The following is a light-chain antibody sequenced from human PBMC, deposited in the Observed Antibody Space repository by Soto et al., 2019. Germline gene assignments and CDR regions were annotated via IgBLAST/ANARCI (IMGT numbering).Light chain of an antibody. CDR3: QQYNNWPIT. CDR2: GAS. J-gene: IGKJ5*01. Sequence: EIVMTQSPVTLSVSPGERATLSCRASQSVRRDLAWYQQKPGQPPRLLMYGASTRATGIPARFSGSGSGTEFTLTIGSLQSEDFAVYYCQQYNNWPITFGQGTRLEIK. V-gene: IGKV3-15*01. CDR1: QSVRRD.